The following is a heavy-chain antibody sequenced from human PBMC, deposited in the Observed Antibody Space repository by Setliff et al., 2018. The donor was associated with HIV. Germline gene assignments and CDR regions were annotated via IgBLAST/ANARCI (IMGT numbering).Heavy chain of an antibody. J-gene: IGHJ4*02. CDR1: GFTFSSAW. CDR2: IKQDESEK. Sequence: PGGSLRLSCAASGFTFSSAWMNWVRQAPGKGLEWVANIKQDESEKYYVDSVRGRFTVSRDNDKRSMYLQMNSLRVEDTAVYYCAIIARNSTSSLDYFDHWGRGTLVTV. V-gene: IGHV3-7*01. D-gene: IGHD2-2*01. CDR3: AIIARNSTSSLDYFDH.